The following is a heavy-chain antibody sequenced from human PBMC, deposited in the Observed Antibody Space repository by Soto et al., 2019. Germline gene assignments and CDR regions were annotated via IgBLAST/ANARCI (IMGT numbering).Heavy chain of an antibody. CDR2: IIPIFGTA. CDR1: GGTFSSYA. V-gene: IGHV1-69*01. Sequence: QVQLVQSGAEVKKPGSSVKVSCKASGGTFSSYAISWVRQAPGQGLEWMGGIIPIFGTANYAQKFQGRVTITADESTSTAYMERSSLRSEDTAVYYCARAPRTIVVVTARYYYYGMDVWGQGTTVTVSS. J-gene: IGHJ6*02. CDR3: ARAPRTIVVVTARYYYYGMDV. D-gene: IGHD2-21*02.